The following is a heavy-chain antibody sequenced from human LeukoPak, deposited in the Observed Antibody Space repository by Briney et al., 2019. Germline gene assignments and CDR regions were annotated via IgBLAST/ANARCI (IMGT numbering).Heavy chain of an antibody. Sequence: GGSLRLSCSTSGFPFSSYEMNWVRQAPGKGLEWVSYISSNGRTRNYADSVKGRFTISRDNAKNSLYLQINSLRAEDTAAYYCARNPYFDYWGQGTLVTVSS. CDR2: ISSNGRTR. J-gene: IGHJ4*02. CDR1: GFPFSSYE. V-gene: IGHV3-48*03. CDR3: ARNPYFDY.